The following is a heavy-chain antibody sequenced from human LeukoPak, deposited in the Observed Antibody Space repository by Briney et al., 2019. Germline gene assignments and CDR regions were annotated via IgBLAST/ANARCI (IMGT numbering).Heavy chain of an antibody. V-gene: IGHV3-30*04. D-gene: IGHD6-19*01. J-gene: IGHJ4*02. Sequence: PGGSLRLSCAASGFTFSSYAMHWVRQAPGKGLEWVAVISYDGSNKYYADSVKGRFTISRDNSKNTLYLQMNSLRAEDTAVYYCARARFGSGWYLVTFDYWGQGTLVTVSS. CDR1: GFTFSSYA. CDR2: ISYDGSNK. CDR3: ARARFGSGWYLVTFDY.